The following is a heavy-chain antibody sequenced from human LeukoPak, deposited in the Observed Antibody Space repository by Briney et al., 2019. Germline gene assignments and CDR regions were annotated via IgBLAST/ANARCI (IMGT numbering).Heavy chain of an antibody. CDR1: GYTFTSYG. D-gene: IGHD1-26*01. CDR2: ISAYNGNT. V-gene: IGHV1-18*01. J-gene: IGHJ6*03. Sequence: ASVKVSCKASGYTFTSYGISWVRQAPGQGLEWMGWISAYNGNTNYAQKLQGRVTMTTDTSTSTAYMELRSLRSDDTAVYYCARALGGQWELLPRYYYYYMDVWGKGTTVTVSS. CDR3: ARALGGQWELLPRYYYYYMDV.